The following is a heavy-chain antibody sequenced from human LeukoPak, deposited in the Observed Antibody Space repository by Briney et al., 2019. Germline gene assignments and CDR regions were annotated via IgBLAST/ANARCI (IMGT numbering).Heavy chain of an antibody. D-gene: IGHD7-27*01. CDR2: ISQDGSET. J-gene: IGHJ4*02. Sequence: GGSLRLSCAASGFTFNSFFLNWVRLTPGRELEWLACISQDGSETFYMDSVRGRFTISRDNTKTSLYLHMDSLRAEDTAVYFCVRDLGHSRHYFEYWGQGALVTVSS. V-gene: IGHV3-7*01. CDR3: VRDLGHSRHYFEY. CDR1: GFTFNSFF.